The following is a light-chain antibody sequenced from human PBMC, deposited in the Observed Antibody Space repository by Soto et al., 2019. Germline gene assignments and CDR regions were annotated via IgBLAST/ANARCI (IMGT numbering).Light chain of an antibody. Sequence: DIQMTQSPSSLSASARDRVTITCRASQSISKYLNWYQQKPGRAPKLLIYAASSLQTGVPSRFSGSGSGTDFTLTIDSLQPDDFATYYCQQTYSAPYTFGPGTKLESK. CDR2: AAS. CDR3: QQTYSAPYT. CDR1: QSISKY. V-gene: IGKV1-39*01. J-gene: IGKJ2*01.